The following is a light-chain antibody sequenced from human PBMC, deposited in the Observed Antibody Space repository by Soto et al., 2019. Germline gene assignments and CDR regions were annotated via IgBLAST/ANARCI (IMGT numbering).Light chain of an antibody. V-gene: IGKV1-33*01. Sequence: EIQMTQSPSSLSASSGDRVTITCQASQDISNHINWYQQKAGKAPKLLINDVSNLETGVQSRFRGSGSGIYGTLSISSLQPEYIVTYYCQQDVNALTFCGGTKGESK. CDR1: QDISNH. CDR2: DVS. J-gene: IGKJ4*01. CDR3: QQDVNALT.